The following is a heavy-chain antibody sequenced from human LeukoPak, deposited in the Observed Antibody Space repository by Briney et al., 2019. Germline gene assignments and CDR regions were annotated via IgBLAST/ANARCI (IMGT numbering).Heavy chain of an antibody. D-gene: IGHD6-13*01. CDR1: GDSVTSSNFS. CDR2: IFHSGTT. J-gene: IGHJ4*02. Sequence: SETLSLTCTVSGDSVTSSNFSWCWVRQSPGKGLEWIGCIFHSGTTYYNPSLKCRVTISMDTSKTQISLRLTSVTASDTAVYYCRSSGTSWYADYWGQGNLVIVSS. CDR3: RSSGTSWYADY. V-gene: IGHV4-39*01.